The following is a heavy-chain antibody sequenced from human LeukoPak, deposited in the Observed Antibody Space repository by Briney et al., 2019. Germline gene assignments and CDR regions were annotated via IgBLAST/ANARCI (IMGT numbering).Heavy chain of an antibody. CDR1: GFTFSSYA. CDR2: ISYDGSNK. Sequence: GGSLRLSCAASGFTFSSYAMHWVRQAPGKGLEGVAVISYDGSNKYYADSVKGRFTISRDNSKNTLYLQMNSLRAEDTAVYYCARDLYSSGWYGGYYYYYMDVWGKGTTVTVSS. V-gene: IGHV3-30-3*01. D-gene: IGHD6-19*01. J-gene: IGHJ6*03. CDR3: ARDLYSSGWYGGYYYYYMDV.